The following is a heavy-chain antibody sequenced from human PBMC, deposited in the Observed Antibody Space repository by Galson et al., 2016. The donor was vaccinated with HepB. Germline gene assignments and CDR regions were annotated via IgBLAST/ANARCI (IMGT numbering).Heavy chain of an antibody. Sequence: LRLSCAASGFTFSNYAVSWVRQAPGKGLEWVANINQDGSEKYYVDSVRGRFTISRDNAKNSLYLHMNSLRADDTAVYYCARDPDFDYWGRGTLVTVSS. CDR1: GFTFSNYA. V-gene: IGHV3-7*01. J-gene: IGHJ4*02. CDR3: ARDPDFDY. CDR2: INQDGSEK.